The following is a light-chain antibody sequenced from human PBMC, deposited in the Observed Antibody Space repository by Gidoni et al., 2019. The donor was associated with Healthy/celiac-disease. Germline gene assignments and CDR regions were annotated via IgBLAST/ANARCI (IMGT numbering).Light chain of an antibody. CDR2: DAS. V-gene: IGKV3-11*01. Sequence: EIVLTQSPATLSLSPGERATLSRRASQSVSSYLAWYQQKPGQAPRLLIYDASNRATGIPARFSGSGSGTDFTLTISSLEPEDFAVYYCQQRSNWPSITFXQXTRLEIK. CDR1: QSVSSY. CDR3: QQRSNWPSIT. J-gene: IGKJ5*01.